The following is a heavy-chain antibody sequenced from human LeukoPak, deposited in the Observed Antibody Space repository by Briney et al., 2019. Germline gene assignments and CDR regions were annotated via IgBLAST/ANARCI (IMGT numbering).Heavy chain of an antibody. Sequence: GGSLRLSCAASGFTFSNYGMQWVRQAPGKGLEWVAFIRYDGSNKYYADSVKGRFTISRDNSKNTLYLQMNSLRAEDTAVYYCARDRTYYDFWSGPRGVWFDPWGQGTLVTVSS. CDR1: GFTFSNYG. CDR3: ARDRTYYDFWSGPRGVWFDP. D-gene: IGHD3-3*01. V-gene: IGHV3-30*02. CDR2: IRYDGSNK. J-gene: IGHJ5*02.